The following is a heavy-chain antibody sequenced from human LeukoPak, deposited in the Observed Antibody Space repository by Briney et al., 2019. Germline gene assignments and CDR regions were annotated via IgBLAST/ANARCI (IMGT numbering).Heavy chain of an antibody. J-gene: IGHJ5*02. V-gene: IGHV1-18*01. CDR2: ISAYNGNT. Sequence: ASVKVSCKASGYTFTSYDMNWVRQATGQGLEWMGWISAYNGNTNYAQKLQGRVTMTTDTSTSTAYMELRSLRSDDTAVYYCARVPMVRGVMENWFDHWGQGTLVTVSS. D-gene: IGHD3-10*01. CDR3: ARVPMVRGVMENWFDH. CDR1: GYTFTSYD.